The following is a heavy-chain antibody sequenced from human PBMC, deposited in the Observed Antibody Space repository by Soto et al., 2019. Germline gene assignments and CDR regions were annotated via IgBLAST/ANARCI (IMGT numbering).Heavy chain of an antibody. Sequence: VESLTLSCAASGFTFSSYSVNWVRQATGKGLEWVSSISSSSIYIYYADSVKGRFTISRDNAKNSLYLQMNSLRAEDTAVYYCARDFGGSGSYYNYYYYGMDVRGQGTTVTVSS. CDR2: ISSSSIYI. V-gene: IGHV3-21*01. J-gene: IGHJ6*02. CDR1: GFTFSSYS. D-gene: IGHD3-10*01. CDR3: ARDFGGSGSYYNYYYYGMDV.